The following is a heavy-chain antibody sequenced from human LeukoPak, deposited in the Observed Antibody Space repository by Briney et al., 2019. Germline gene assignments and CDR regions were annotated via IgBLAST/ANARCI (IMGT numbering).Heavy chain of an antibody. CDR2: INPSGGST. D-gene: IGHD3-10*01. CDR3: AKEGRRALGPVYGESHY. CDR1: GYTFTSYY. Sequence: GASVKVSCKASGYTFTSYYMHWVRQAPGQGLEWMGIINPSGGSTSYAQKFQGRVTMTRDTSTSTVYMELSSLRSEDTAVYYCAKEGRRALGPVYGESHYWGQGTLVTVSS. V-gene: IGHV1-46*01. J-gene: IGHJ4*02.